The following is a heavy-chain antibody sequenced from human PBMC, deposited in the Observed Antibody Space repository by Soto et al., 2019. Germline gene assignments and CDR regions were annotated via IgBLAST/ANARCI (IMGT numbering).Heavy chain of an antibody. D-gene: IGHD1-26*01. J-gene: IGHJ4*02. CDR1: GFTFDDYT. V-gene: IGHV3-43*01. CDR2: ISWDGGST. CDR3: AKEGSGSPGLDY. Sequence: HPGGSLRLSCAASGFTFDDYTMHWVRQAPGKGLEWVSLISWDGGSTYYADSVKGRFTISRDNSKNSLYLQMNSLRTEDTALYYCAKEGSGSPGLDYWGQGTLVTVSS.